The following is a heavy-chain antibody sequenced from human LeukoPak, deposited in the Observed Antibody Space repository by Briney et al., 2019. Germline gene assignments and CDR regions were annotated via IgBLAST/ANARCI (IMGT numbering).Heavy chain of an antibody. CDR3: ARGGSYRSFDY. CDR2: IYHSGST. V-gene: IGHV4-39*07. D-gene: IGHD3-16*02. Sequence: SQTLSLTCTVSGGSISSGGHYWSWIRQPPGKGLEWIASIYHSGSTYYNPSLKSRVTISVDTSKNQFSLKLNSVTAADTAVYYCARGGSYRSFDYWGQGTLVTVSS. CDR1: GGSISSGGHY. J-gene: IGHJ4*02.